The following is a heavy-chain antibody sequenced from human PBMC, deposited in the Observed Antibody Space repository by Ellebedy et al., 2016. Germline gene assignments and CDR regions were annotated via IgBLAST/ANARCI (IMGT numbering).Heavy chain of an antibody. CDR3: AKGTMDYFYH. CDR1: GFTFNYYA. V-gene: IGHV3-9*01. CDR2: ISWDSAVI. D-gene: IGHD4/OR15-4a*01. Sequence: SLKISXAGSGFTFNYYALHWVRQAPGKGLEWVSGISWDSAVIGYGGSVKGRFTISKDSAKNYLYLQMNSLRPEDTAFYYCAKGTMDYFYHWGQGTLVTVPS. J-gene: IGHJ4*02.